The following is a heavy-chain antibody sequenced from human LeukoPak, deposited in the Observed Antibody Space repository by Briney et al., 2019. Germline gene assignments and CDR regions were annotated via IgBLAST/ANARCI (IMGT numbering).Heavy chain of an antibody. Sequence: SVKVSCKASGGTFSSYAISWVRQAPGQGLEWMGGIIPIFGTANYAQKFQGRVKITADESTSTAYMELSSLRSEDTAVYYCARMGIAAAGPFDYWAREPWSPAPQ. D-gene: IGHD6-13*01. CDR1: GGTFSSYA. V-gene: IGHV1-69*13. CDR3: ARMGIAAAGPFDY. J-gene: IGHJ4*02. CDR2: IIPIFGTA.